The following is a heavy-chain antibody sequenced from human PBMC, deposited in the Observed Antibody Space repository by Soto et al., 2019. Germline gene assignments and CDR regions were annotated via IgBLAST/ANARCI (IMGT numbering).Heavy chain of an antibody. CDR2: IIPIFGTA. V-gene: IGHV1-69*13. CDR3: AREPYMVRENILSGWSDP. J-gene: IGHJ5*02. D-gene: IGHD3-10*01. Sequence: SVKVSCKASGATFSSYAISWVRQAPGQGLEWMGGIIPIFGTANYAQKFQGRVTITADESTSTAYMELSSLRSEDTAVYYCAREPYMVRENILSGWSDPWGQATLVTVFS. CDR1: GATFSSYA.